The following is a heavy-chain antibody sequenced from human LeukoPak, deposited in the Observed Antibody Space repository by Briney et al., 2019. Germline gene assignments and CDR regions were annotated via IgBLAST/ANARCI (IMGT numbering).Heavy chain of an antibody. J-gene: IGHJ4*02. CDR2: IYNTGRT. Sequence: SETLSLTCTVSGGSIRSYYWSWIRQPPGKGLEWIGYIYNTGRTNYNPSLKSRVTISVDTSENQFSLKLSSVTAADTAVYYCARDGGNRDGYNADYWGQGTLVTVSS. CDR3: ARDGGNRDGYNADY. D-gene: IGHD5-24*01. CDR1: GGSIRSYY. V-gene: IGHV4-59*01.